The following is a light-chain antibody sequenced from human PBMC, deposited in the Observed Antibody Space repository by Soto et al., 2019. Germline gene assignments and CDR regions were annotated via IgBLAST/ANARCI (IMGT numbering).Light chain of an antibody. Sequence: EVVLTQSPATLSLSPGERATLSCRASQSVSSYLAWYQQKPGQAPRLLIYAASSRATGIPDRFSGSGSGTDFTLTISRLEPEDLAVYYCQQYGRSRWTFGQGTKVAIK. CDR2: AAS. CDR1: QSVSSY. V-gene: IGKV3-20*01. J-gene: IGKJ1*01. CDR3: QQYGRSRWT.